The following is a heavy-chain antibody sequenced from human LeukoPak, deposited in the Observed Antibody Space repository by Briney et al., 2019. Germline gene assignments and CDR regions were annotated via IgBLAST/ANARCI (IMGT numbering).Heavy chain of an antibody. V-gene: IGHV3-30*02. CDR2: IGSDGDKK. CDR3: AKDGYCSGGACYAWHFDS. D-gene: IGHD2-15*01. J-gene: IGHJ4*02. Sequence: PGGSLRLSCAASGFSFSHFGMHWVRQAPGKGLEWVAFIGSDGDKKYFADSLKGRLTISRDNSKNMLCLQVSSLRTEDTAVYYCAKDGYCSGGACYAWHFDSWGLGTLVTVSS. CDR1: GFSFSHFG.